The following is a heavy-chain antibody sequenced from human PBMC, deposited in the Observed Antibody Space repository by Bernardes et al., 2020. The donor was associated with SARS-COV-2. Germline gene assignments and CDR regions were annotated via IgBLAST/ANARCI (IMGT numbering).Heavy chain of an antibody. CDR2: IYYSGST. V-gene: IGHV4-59*01. J-gene: IGHJ6*02. CDR1: GGSISSYY. Sequence: LSLTCTVSGGSISSYYWSWIRQPPGKGLEWIGYIYYSGSTNYNPSLKSRVTISVDTSKNQFSLKLSSVTAADTAVYYCARSLYCGGDCYIGASSYYYYGMDVWGQGTTVTVSS. D-gene: IGHD2-21*01. CDR3: ARSLYCGGDCYIGASSYYYYGMDV.